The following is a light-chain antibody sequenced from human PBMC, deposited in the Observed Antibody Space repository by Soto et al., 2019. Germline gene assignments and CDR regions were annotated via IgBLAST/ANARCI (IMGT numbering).Light chain of an antibody. CDR2: DVS. CDR1: QSVSSNY. V-gene: IGKV3-20*01. Sequence: DIVLTQSPGTLYLSPGERATLSCRSSQSVSSNYSAWYQQKPDQAHRLVIYDVSGRATGIPDRFSGSGSGTAFPLSISRLEPEDSSVYYCQQYGSSPTFGQGTKVEIK. CDR3: QQYGSSPT. J-gene: IGKJ1*01.